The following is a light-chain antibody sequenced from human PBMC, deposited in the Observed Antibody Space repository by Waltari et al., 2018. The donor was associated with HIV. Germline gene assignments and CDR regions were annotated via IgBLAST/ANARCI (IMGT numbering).Light chain of an antibody. Sequence: DIVMTQSPDPPAVSLGERATINFNSSQSALSSSNNKNYLAWYPQKPGQSPKLLIYWASTRESGVPDRFSGSGSGTDFTLTISSLQAEDVAVYYCLQYYSTPRTFGQGTKVEIK. CDR2: WAS. J-gene: IGKJ1*01. CDR1: QSALSSSNNKNY. CDR3: LQYYSTPRT. V-gene: IGKV4-1*01.